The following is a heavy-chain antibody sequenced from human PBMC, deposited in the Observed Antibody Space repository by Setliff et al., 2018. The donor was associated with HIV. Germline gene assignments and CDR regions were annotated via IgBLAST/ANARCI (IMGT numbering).Heavy chain of an antibody. CDR2: MYYSGSA. CDR3: ARGPEYGDYVGAYLFDY. J-gene: IGHJ4*02. V-gene: IGHV4-39*07. D-gene: IGHD4-17*01. Sequence: SETLSLTCTVSGGSISGSSYFLAWIRQPPGRGLEWIWSMYYSGSAYYNPSLKSRVTISIDTSKNQFSLKLSYVTAADTAVYYCARGPEYGDYVGAYLFDYWGQGTLVTSPQ. CDR1: GGSISGSSYF.